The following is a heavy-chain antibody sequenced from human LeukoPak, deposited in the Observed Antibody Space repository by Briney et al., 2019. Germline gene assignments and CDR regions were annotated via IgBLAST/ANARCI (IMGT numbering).Heavy chain of an antibody. J-gene: IGHJ4*02. CDR2: MSGSGGST. D-gene: IGHD3-22*01. CDR3: AKDIGSLYYYDSSGYYSWAFDY. Sequence: GGSLRLSCAASGFTFSSYAMSWVRQAPGKGLEWVSVMSGSGGSTYYADSVKGRFTISRDNSKNTLYLQMNSLRAEDTAVHYCAKDIGSLYYYDSSGYYSWAFDYWGQGTLVTVSS. V-gene: IGHV3-23*01. CDR1: GFTFSSYA.